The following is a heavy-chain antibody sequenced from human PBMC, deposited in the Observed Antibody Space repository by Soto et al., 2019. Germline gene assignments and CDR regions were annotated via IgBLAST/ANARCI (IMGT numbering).Heavy chain of an antibody. J-gene: IGHJ6*02. V-gene: IGHV3-21*01. D-gene: IGHD2-2*01. CDR2: ISSSSSYI. CDR3: ARDNCSSTSCYYYGMDV. CDR1: GFTFSSYS. Sequence: PGGSLRLSCAASGFTFSSYSMNWVRQAPGKGLEWVSSISSSSSYIYYADSVEGRFTISRDNAKNSLYLQMNSLRAEDTAVYYCARDNCSSTSCYYYGMDVWGQGTTVTVSS.